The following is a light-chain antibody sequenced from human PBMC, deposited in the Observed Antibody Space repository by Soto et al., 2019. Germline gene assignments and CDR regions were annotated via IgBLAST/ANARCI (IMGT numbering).Light chain of an antibody. Sequence: EIVLTQSPATLSLSPGERATLSCRASQSVSDSLAWYQQKPGQAPRLLIYDASNRATGIPARFSGSGSGTDFTPTISSLEPEDFAVYYCQQRSNWPPFTFGPGNKVHIK. CDR1: QSVSDS. V-gene: IGKV3-11*01. J-gene: IGKJ3*01. CDR3: QQRSNWPPFT. CDR2: DAS.